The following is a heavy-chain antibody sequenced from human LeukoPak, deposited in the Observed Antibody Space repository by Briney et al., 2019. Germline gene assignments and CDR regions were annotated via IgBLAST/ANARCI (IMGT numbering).Heavy chain of an antibody. CDR1: GGSISSYY. V-gene: IGHV4-59*01. CDR3: ARDLDGSAKNWFDP. J-gene: IGHJ5*02. D-gene: IGHD3-10*01. Sequence: SETLSLTCTVSGGSISSYYWSWIRQPPGKGLEWVGYIYYSGSTNYNPSLKSRVTISVDTSKNQFSLKLSSVTAADTAVYYCARDLDGSAKNWFDPWGQGTLVTVSS. CDR2: IYYSGST.